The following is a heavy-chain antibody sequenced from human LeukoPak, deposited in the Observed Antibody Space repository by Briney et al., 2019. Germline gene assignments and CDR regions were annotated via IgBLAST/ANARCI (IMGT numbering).Heavy chain of an antibody. Sequence: GESLKISCKGSGYSFTSYWIGWVPQLPGKGLEWMGIIYPDDSDTRYSPSLQCQVTISAHKSISTAYLQWSRLKTSDTAMYYCARRNQQLVVDYWGQGTLVTVSS. CDR1: GYSFTSYW. CDR2: IYPDDSDT. CDR3: ARRNQQLVVDY. J-gene: IGHJ4*02. D-gene: IGHD6-13*01. V-gene: IGHV5-51*01.